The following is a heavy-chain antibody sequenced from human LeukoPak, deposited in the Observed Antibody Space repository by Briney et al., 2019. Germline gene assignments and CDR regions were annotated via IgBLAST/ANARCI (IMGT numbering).Heavy chain of an antibody. D-gene: IGHD2-2*01. V-gene: IGHV4-39*07. CDR3: ARVDCSSTTCYLGADWFDP. J-gene: IGHJ5*02. CDR1: GGSISSSSYY. CDR2: IYYSGST. Sequence: SETLSLTCTVSGGSISSSSYYWGWIRQPPGKGLEWIGSIYYSGSTYYNPSLKSRVTISVDTSKNQFSLKLSSVTAADTAVYYCARVDCSSTTCYLGADWFDPWGQGTLVTVSS.